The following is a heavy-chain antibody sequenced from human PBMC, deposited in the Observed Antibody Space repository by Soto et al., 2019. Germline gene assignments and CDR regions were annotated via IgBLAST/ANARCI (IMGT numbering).Heavy chain of an antibody. CDR2: MRDDGTVT. Sequence: EVQLVESGGGLVQPGGALRLSCAASGFTVSTYWMHWVRQVPGKGLVWVARMRDDGTVTSYADFVKGRFAISRDIAKNTLYLQMNSLTGEDTAVYYCARGGGLKATVPRFDYWGQGARVTVSS. CDR3: ARGGGLKATVPRFDY. V-gene: IGHV3-74*01. J-gene: IGHJ4*02. CDR1: GFTVSTYW. D-gene: IGHD3-16*01.